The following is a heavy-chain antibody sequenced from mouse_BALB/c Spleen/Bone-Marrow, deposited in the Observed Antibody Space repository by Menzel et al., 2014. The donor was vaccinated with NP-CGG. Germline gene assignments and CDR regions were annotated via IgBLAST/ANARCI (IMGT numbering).Heavy chain of an antibody. V-gene: IGHV14-3*02. CDR1: GFNIKDTY. J-gene: IGHJ3*01. CDR3: ARLALFAY. CDR2: IDPANGNT. Sequence: EVQVVESGAELVKPGASVKLSCTASGFNIKDTYMHWVRQRPEQGLEWIGRIDPANGNTKYDPKFQGKATITADTSSNTAYLQLSSLTSEDTAVYYCARLALFAYWGQGTLDTVSA.